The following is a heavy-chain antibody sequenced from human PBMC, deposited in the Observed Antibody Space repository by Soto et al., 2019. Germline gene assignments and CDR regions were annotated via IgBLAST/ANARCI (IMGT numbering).Heavy chain of an antibody. D-gene: IGHD7-27*01. CDR1: GFTFSDHY. J-gene: IGHJ3*02. CDR2: TRNKANSYTT. Sequence: GGSLRLSCAASGFTFSDHYMDWVRQAPGKGLEWVGRTRNKANSYTTEYAASVKGRFTISRDDSKNSLYLQMNSLKTEDTAVYSCARIPVNGGGSSAFDIWGQGTMVTVSS. CDR3: ARIPVNGGGSSAFDI. V-gene: IGHV3-72*01.